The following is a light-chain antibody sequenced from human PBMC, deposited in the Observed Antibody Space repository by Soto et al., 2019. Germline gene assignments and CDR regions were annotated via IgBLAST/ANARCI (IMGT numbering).Light chain of an antibody. J-gene: IGKJ3*01. V-gene: IGKV3-11*01. CDR1: QSVSSY. CDR2: DAS. CDR3: QQRSNWPPGEPP. Sequence: EIVLTQSPATLSLSPGERATLSCRASQSVSSYLAWYQQKPGQAPRLLIYDASNRATGIPARFSGSGSRTDFTLTISSLEPEDFAVYYCQQRSNWPPGEPPFGPGTKGDIK.